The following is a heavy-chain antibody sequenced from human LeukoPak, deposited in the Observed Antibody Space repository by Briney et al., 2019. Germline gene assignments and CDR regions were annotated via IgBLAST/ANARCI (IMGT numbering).Heavy chain of an antibody. V-gene: IGHV3-33*01. CDR2: IWNAGTNT. J-gene: IGHJ4*02. D-gene: IGHD3-16*01. CDR3: AGDTPPGGDYYFDY. CDR1: GFSFSTYG. Sequence: VGDLRLSCAAPGFSFSTYGMHWVRQAPGKGLDWVALIWNAGTNTYYADSVKGRFTIYRDNSTNTLYLQMTSLRAEATAVYYCAGDTPPGGDYYFDYWGQGTLVIVSS.